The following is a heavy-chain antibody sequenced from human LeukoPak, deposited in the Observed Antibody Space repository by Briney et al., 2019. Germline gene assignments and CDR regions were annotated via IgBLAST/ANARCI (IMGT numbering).Heavy chain of an antibody. CDR1: GFTFSSYG. V-gene: IGHV3-30*03. CDR2: ISYDGSNK. Sequence: GRSLRLSCAASGFTFSSYGMHWVRQAPGKGLEWVAVISYDGSNKYYADSVKGRFTISRDNSKNTLYLQMNSLRADDTAVYYCARGVRTAMVPFDYWGQGTLVTVSS. CDR3: ARGVRTAMVPFDY. D-gene: IGHD5-18*01. J-gene: IGHJ4*02.